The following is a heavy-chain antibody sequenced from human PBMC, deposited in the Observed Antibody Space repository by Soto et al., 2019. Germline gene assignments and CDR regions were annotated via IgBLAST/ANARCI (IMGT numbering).Heavy chain of an antibody. CDR3: ARLYYYDSSGYCFDY. Sequence: QVQLVQSGAEVKKPGASVKVSCKASGYTFTSYYMHWVRQAPGQGLEWKGIINPSGGSTSYAQKFQGRVTMTRDTSTSTVYMELSSLRSEDTAVYYCARLYYYDSSGYCFDYWGQGTLVTVSS. V-gene: IGHV1-46*01. CDR1: GYTFTSYY. D-gene: IGHD3-22*01. J-gene: IGHJ4*02. CDR2: INPSGGST.